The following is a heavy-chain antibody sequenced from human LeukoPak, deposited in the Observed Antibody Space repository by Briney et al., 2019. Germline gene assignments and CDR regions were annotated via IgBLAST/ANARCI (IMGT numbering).Heavy chain of an antibody. V-gene: IGHV4-39*01. CDR1: GGSVTTTYY. D-gene: IGHD3-10*01. J-gene: IGHJ5*02. Sequence: SETLSLTCSVSGGSVTTTYYWSWIRQPPGGGLEWIASLYHSGNSNYNPSLKSRVTMSVDTSKNQFPLQLTSMTAADAAIYYCTRHQTNFYGSGAPFDPWGQGTLVTVSS. CDR2: LYHSGNS. CDR3: TRHQTNFYGSGAPFDP.